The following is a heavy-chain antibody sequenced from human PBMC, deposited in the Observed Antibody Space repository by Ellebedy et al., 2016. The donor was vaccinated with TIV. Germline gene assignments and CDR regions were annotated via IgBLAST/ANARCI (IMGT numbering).Heavy chain of an antibody. D-gene: IGHD1-26*01. V-gene: IGHV4-59*08. CDR1: GGSISSYY. Sequence: MPGGSLRLSCNVSGGSISSYYWSWIRQPPGKGLEWIGYIYYSGSTNYNPSLKSRVTISVDTSKNQFSLKLSSVTAADTAVYYCARQTSRGARREVKYYGMDVWGQGTTVTVSS. J-gene: IGHJ6*02. CDR2: IYYSGST. CDR3: ARQTSRGARREVKYYGMDV.